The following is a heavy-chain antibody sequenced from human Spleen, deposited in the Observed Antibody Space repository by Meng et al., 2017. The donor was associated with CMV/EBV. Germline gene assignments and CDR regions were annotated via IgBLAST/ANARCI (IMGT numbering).Heavy chain of an antibody. CDR1: GGTFRSYA. V-gene: IGHV1-69*05. CDR2: IIPIFGTT. CDR3: ARGGSAIAAPGSLDY. Sequence: FGGTFRSYAISWVRQAPGQGLEWMGGIIPIFGTTHYAQKFQGRVTITTDESTGTTHMELRSLRSEDSAVYYCARGGSAIAAPGSLDYWGQGTLVTVSS. J-gene: IGHJ4*02. D-gene: IGHD6-13*01.